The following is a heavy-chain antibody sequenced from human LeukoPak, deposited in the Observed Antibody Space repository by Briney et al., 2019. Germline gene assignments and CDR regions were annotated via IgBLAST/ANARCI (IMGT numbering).Heavy chain of an antibody. CDR1: GFTFSTYG. Sequence: PGGSLRLSCAASGFTFSTYGMHWVRQAPGKGLEWILFIRYDGSNKYYADSVKGRFTISRDNSKNTLYLQMNSLRAEDTAVYYCARGGKTPLAGTRSSQYFQHWGQGTLVTVSS. J-gene: IGHJ1*01. CDR2: IRYDGSNK. CDR3: ARGGKTPLAGTRSSQYFQH. D-gene: IGHD6-19*01. V-gene: IGHV3-30*02.